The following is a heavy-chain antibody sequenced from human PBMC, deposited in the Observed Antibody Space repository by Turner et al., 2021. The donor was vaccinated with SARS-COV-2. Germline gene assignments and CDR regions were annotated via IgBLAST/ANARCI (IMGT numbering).Heavy chain of an antibody. CDR3: ARVPSVYYLGMDV. D-gene: IGHD2-2*01. CDR1: GFPFSSSW. V-gene: IGHV3-74*02. Sequence: VQLVESGGGVVQPGRSLRLSCAASGFPFSSSWMHWVRQAPGEGLVWVSRINSDGSSTSYADSVKGRFTISRDNAKNTLYLQMNSLRAEDTAVYYCARVPSVYYLGMDVWGQGTTVTVSS. J-gene: IGHJ6*02. CDR2: INSDGSST.